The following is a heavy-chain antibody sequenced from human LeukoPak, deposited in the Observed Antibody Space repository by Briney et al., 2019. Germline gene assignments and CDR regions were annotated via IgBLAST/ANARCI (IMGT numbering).Heavy chain of an antibody. CDR3: AKERQAGDYFTSDY. V-gene: IGHV3-30*18. J-gene: IGHJ4*02. CDR1: GFTFSSYG. Sequence: GGSLRLSCAASGFTFSSYGMHWVRQAPGKGLEWVALISYDGSNEYYADSVRGRFTISRDNSKFTLYMQMNSLRAEDTAIYYCAKERQAGDYFTSDYWGLGTLVTVSS. D-gene: IGHD4-17*01. CDR2: ISYDGSNE.